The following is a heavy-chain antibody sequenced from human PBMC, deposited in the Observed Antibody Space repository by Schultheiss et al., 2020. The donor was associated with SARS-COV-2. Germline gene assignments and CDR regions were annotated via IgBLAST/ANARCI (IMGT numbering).Heavy chain of an antibody. Sequence: SLKISCAASGFTFDDYAMHWVRQAPGKGLEWVSGISWNSGSIGYADSVKGRFTISRDNAKNSLYLQMNSLRAEDTALYYCAAFGIQLWTHFDYWGQGTLVTVSS. J-gene: IGHJ4*02. V-gene: IGHV3-9*01. CDR1: GFTFDDYA. CDR3: AAFGIQLWTHFDY. D-gene: IGHD5-18*01. CDR2: ISWNSGSI.